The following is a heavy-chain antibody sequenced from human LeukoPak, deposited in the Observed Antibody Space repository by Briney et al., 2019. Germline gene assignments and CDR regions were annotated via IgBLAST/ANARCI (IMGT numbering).Heavy chain of an antibody. V-gene: IGHV3-30*18. CDR3: AKEGPLEYYFDY. J-gene: IGHJ4*02. CDR1: GFTFSSYS. Sequence: GGSLRLPCAASGFTFSSYSMNWVRQAPGKGLEWVAVISYDGSNKYYADSVKGRFTISRDNSKNTLYLQMNSLRAEDTAVYYCAKEGPLEYYFDYWGQGTLVTVSS. CDR2: ISYDGSNK.